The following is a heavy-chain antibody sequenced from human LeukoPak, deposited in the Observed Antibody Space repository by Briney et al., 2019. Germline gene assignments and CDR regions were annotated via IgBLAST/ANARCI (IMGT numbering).Heavy chain of an antibody. D-gene: IGHD3-10*01. J-gene: IGHJ4*02. Sequence: SETLSLTCTVSGGSISSYFWSWIRQPPGKGLEWIGYIYYSGSTNYNYNPSLKSRVTLSVDTSKNHFSLKLRSVNAADAAVYYCARAYNCGSGSYSAFPYWGQGTLVTVSS. V-gene: IGHV4-59*01. CDR2: IYYSGST. CDR1: GGSISSYF. CDR3: ARAYNCGSGSYSAFPY.